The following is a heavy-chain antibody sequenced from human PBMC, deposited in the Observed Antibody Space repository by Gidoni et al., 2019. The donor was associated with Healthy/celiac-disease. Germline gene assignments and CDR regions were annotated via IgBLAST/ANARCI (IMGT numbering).Heavy chain of an antibody. J-gene: IGHJ3*02. D-gene: IGHD5-12*01. CDR1: GYTFPSYG. CDR3: ARDSGYKAGVDAFDI. CDR2: ISAYNGNT. Sequence: VQLVQSGAEVNKLGASVNVCCKASGYTFPSYGISWVRPAPGQGLEWMGWISAYNGNTNYAQKLQGRVTMTTDTSTSTAYMELRSLRSDDTAVYYCARDSGYKAGVDAFDIWGQGTMVTVSS. V-gene: IGHV1-18*01.